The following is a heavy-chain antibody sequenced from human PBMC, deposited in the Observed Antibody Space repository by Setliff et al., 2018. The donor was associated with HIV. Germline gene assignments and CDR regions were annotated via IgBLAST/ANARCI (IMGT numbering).Heavy chain of an antibody. V-gene: IGHV4-39*01. D-gene: IGHD3-22*01. J-gene: IGHJ5*02. CDR3: ASRIYYYDSNNFLREEGFDP. CDR1: GGSASNSRYY. Sequence: SETLSLTCTVSGGSASNSRYYWAWIRQPPGKGLECIGSIHYNEKTYYNPSLKGRVTISIDTSKNQFSLNLTSVTAADTAVYYCASRIYYYDSNNFLREEGFDPWGQGTLVTVSS. CDR2: IHYNEKT.